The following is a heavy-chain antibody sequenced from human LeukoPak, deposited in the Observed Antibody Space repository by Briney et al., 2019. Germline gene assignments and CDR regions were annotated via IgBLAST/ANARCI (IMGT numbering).Heavy chain of an antibody. CDR1: GFSLSTRGMR. Sequence: SGPTLVNPTQTLTLTCTFSGFSLSTRGMRVSWIRQPPGKALEWLARIDWDEDKFYSTSLKTRLTISKDTSKNQVVLTMTNMDPVDTATYYCARAMVRGVLDYWGQGTLVTVSS. CDR2: IDWDEDK. D-gene: IGHD3-10*01. CDR3: ARAMVRGVLDY. V-gene: IGHV2-70*04. J-gene: IGHJ4*02.